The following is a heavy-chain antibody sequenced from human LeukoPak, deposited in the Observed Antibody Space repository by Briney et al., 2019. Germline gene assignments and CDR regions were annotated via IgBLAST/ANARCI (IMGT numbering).Heavy chain of an antibody. CDR2: IYPGDSHI. D-gene: IGHD4/OR15-4a*01. J-gene: IGHJ4*02. Sequence: GESLKISCKGSGYTFTSYWIGWVRQMPGKGLEWVGPIYPGDSHIRYSPSLQGQITISADKSISTAYLQWSSLKASDTAMYYCARPHYGASDYWGQGTLVTVSS. CDR1: GYTFTSYW. V-gene: IGHV5-51*01. CDR3: ARPHYGASDY.